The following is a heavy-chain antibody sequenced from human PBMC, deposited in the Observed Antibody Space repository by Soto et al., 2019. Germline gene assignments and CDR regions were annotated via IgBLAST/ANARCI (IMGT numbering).Heavy chain of an antibody. D-gene: IGHD2-8*01. J-gene: IGHJ5*02. CDR1: GGSISRYY. Sequence: SETLSLTCTVSGGSISRYYWSWIRQPPGKGLEWIGYMYNTGSTVYNPSFKSRVTISVDTSKNQFSLKLSSVTAADTAVYYCARSVFPWGQGTLVTSPQ. CDR2: MYNTGST. V-gene: IGHV4-59*12. CDR3: ARSVFP.